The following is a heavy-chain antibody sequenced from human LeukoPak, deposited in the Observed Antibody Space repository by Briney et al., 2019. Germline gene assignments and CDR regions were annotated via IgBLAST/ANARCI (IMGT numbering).Heavy chain of an antibody. CDR1: GGSISSSSYY. CDR2: IYYSGST. J-gene: IGHJ4*02. V-gene: IGHV4-39*02. CDR3: ARDPSSSWSFFDY. Sequence: PSETLSLTCTVSGGSISSSSYYWGWIRQPPGKGLEWIGSIYYSGSTYYNPSLKSRVTISVDTSKNQFSLKLSSVTAADTAVYYCARDPSSSWSFFDYWGQGTLVTVSS. D-gene: IGHD6-13*01.